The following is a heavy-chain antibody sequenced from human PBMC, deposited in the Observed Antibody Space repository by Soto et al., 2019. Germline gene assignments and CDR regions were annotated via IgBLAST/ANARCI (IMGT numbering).Heavy chain of an antibody. J-gene: IGHJ4*02. CDR1: GGSISSSSYY. V-gene: IGHV4-39*02. CDR3: AREKVVMTTVTPFDY. Sequence: SETLSLTCTVSGGSISSSSYYWGWIRQPPGKGLEWIGSIYYSGSTYYNPSLKSRVTISVDTSKNQFSLKLSSVTAADTAVYYCAREKVVMTTVTPFDYWGQGTLVTVSS. CDR2: IYYSGST. D-gene: IGHD4-17*01.